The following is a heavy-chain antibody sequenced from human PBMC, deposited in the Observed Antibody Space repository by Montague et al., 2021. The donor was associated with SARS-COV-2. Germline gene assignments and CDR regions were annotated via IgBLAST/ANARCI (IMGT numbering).Heavy chain of an antibody. D-gene: IGHD1-26*01. Sequence: SLRLSCAASGFTFSSYAMHWVRQAPGKGLEWVAAISYDGSNKYYADSVKGRFTISRDNSKNTLYLQMNSLRAEDTAVYYCASDLVGAFDYWGQGTLVTVSS. CDR3: ASDLVGAFDY. V-gene: IGHV3-30-3*01. CDR2: ISYDGSNK. CDR1: GFTFSSYA. J-gene: IGHJ4*02.